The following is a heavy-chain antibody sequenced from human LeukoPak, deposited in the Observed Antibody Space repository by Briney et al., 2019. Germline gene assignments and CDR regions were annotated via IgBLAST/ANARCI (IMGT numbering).Heavy chain of an antibody. V-gene: IGHV4-34*01. CDR2: INHSGST. CDR1: GGSFSGYY. J-gene: IGHJ4*02. Sequence: SETLSLTCAVYGGSFSGYYWSWIRQPPGKGLEWIGEINHSGSTNYNPSLKSRVTMSVDTSKNQFSLKLSSVSAADTAVYYCARDVVAAAGTWDYWGQGTLVTVSS. CDR3: ARDVVAAAGTWDY. D-gene: IGHD6-13*01.